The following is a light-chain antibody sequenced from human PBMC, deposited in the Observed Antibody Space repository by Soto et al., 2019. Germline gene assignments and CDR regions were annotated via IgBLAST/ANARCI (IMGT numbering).Light chain of an antibody. CDR2: AAS. CDR3: QKYSRPPWT. J-gene: IGKJ1*01. Sequence: DIQMTQSPSSLSASVGDRVTITCRASQGISTYLAWYQQKPWKVPKLLIYAASTVQSGFPSRFSGSGSETEFTLTISILQPEDVATYYCQKYSRPPWTFGQATKVEIK. V-gene: IGKV1-27*01. CDR1: QGISTY.